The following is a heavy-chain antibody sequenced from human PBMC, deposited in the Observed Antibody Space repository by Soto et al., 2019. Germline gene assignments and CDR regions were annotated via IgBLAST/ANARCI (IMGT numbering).Heavy chain of an antibody. D-gene: IGHD3-3*01. V-gene: IGHV5-51*01. Sequence: GESLKISCKGSGYSFTSYWIGWVRQMPGKGLEWKGIIYPGDSDTRYSPSFQGQVTISADKSISTAYLQWSSLKASDTAMYYCARHPFYDFWSGSQGGWFDPWGQGTLVTVS. CDR1: GYSFTSYW. CDR2: IYPGDSDT. J-gene: IGHJ5*02. CDR3: ARHPFYDFWSGSQGGWFDP.